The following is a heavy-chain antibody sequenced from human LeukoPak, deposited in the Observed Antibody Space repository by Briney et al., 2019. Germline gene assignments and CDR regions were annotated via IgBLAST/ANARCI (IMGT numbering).Heavy chain of an antibody. CDR1: GGTFSNYA. V-gene: IGHV1-8*03. Sequence: ASVKVSCKASGGTFSNYAITWVRQAPGQGLEWMGWINPNSGDTGYAQKFQGRVTLTRNTPLSTAYMELSSLRSEDTAAYYCAKTPPGGDVDHWGEGTLVTVSS. J-gene: IGHJ4*02. CDR3: AKTPPGGDVDH. D-gene: IGHD3-16*01. CDR2: INPNSGDT.